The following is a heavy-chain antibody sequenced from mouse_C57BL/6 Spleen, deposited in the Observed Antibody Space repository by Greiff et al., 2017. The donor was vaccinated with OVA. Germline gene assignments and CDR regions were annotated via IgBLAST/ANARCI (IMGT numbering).Heavy chain of an antibody. V-gene: IGHV1-50*01. CDR3: ARSPGYYRYFDV. D-gene: IGHD2-2*01. Sequence: QVQLQQPGAELVKPGASVKLSCKASGYTFTSYWMQWVKQRPGQGLEWIGEIDPSDSYTNYNQKFKGKATLTVDTSSSTAYMQLSSLTSEDSAVYYCARSPGYYRYFDVWGTGTTVTVSS. CDR1: GYTFTSYW. J-gene: IGHJ1*03. CDR2: IDPSDSYT.